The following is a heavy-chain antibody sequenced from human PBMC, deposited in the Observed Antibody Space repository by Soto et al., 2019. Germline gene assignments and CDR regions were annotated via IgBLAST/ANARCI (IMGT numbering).Heavy chain of an antibody. D-gene: IGHD3-16*01. CDR1: GFTFSSYA. CDR2: ISGSGGST. CDR3: AKVGEPCGWYYGMDV. J-gene: IGHJ6*02. V-gene: IGHV3-23*01. Sequence: EVQLLESGGGLVQPGGSLRLSCAASGFTFSSYAMSWVRQAPGKGLEWVSAISGSGGSTYYADSVKGRFTISRDNSKNTLYRQMNSLRAEDTAVYYCAKVGEPCGWYYGMDVWGQGTTVTVSS.